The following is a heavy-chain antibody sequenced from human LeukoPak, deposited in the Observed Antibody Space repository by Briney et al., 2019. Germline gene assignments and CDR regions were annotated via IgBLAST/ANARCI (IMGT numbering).Heavy chain of an antibody. CDR2: ISGGSDTI. D-gene: IGHD2-8*02. J-gene: IGHJ4*02. Sequence: GGSLRLSCAASGFIFSDYALSWVRQAPGKGLEWVSAISGGSDTIYYADSVKGRFTISRDNSKNTLYLQMNSLRAEDTAVYYCAKGYVVYGGFDCWGQGTLVTVSS. V-gene: IGHV3-23*01. CDR1: GFIFSDYA. CDR3: AKGYVVYGGFDC.